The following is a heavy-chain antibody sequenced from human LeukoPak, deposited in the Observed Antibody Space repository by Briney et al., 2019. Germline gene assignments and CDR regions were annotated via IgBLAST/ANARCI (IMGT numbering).Heavy chain of an antibody. J-gene: IGHJ4*02. V-gene: IGHV3-7*04. CDR3: ARVRRAALDYFDY. Sequence: PGGSLKLSCAASGFTFSSYWMSWVRQAPGKGLEWVANIKQDGSEKYYVDSVKGRSTISRDNAKNSLYLQMNSLRAEDTAVYYCARVRRAALDYFDYWGQGTLVTVSS. CDR1: GFTFSSYW. D-gene: IGHD6-25*01. CDR2: IKQDGSEK.